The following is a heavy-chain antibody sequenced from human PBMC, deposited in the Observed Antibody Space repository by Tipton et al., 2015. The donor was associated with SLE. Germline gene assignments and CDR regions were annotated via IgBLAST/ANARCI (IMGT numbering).Heavy chain of an antibody. J-gene: IGHJ6*03. Sequence: TLSLTCTVSGGPISSYYWSWIRQPPGKGLEWIGDIYYSGSTNYNPSLKSRVTISVDTSKNQFSLKLSSVTAADTAVYYCARERSSTPYYYYYMDVWGKGTTVTVSS. CDR2: IYYSGST. CDR1: GGPISSYY. V-gene: IGHV4-59*01. D-gene: IGHD2-2*01. CDR3: ARERSSTPYYYYYMDV.